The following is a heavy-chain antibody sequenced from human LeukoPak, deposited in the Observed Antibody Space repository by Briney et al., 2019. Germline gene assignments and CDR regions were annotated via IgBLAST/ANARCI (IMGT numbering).Heavy chain of an antibody. CDR1: GGSFSGYY. J-gene: IGHJ6*02. Sequence: SETLSLTCAVYGGSFSGYYWSWIRQPPGKGLEWIGEINHSGSTNYNPSLKSRVTISVDTSKNQFSLKLSSVTAADTAVYYCARGGPIRGVTYYYYYGIDVWGQGTTVTVSS. D-gene: IGHD3-10*01. V-gene: IGHV4-34*01. CDR2: INHSGST. CDR3: ARGGPIRGVTYYYYYGIDV.